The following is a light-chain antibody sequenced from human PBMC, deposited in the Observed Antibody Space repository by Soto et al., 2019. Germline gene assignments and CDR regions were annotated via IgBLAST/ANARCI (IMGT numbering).Light chain of an antibody. CDR2: GHN. Sequence: QSVLTQPPSVSGAPGQRVTISCTGSTSNIGAGYEVHWYQQVPGTAPKLLVSGHNIRPSGVPDRFSGFKSGASASLVITGLQDEDEADYYCQSYDISLSGSGVFGGGTKLTVL. CDR3: QSYDISLSGSGV. V-gene: IGLV1-40*01. J-gene: IGLJ3*02. CDR1: TSNIGAGYE.